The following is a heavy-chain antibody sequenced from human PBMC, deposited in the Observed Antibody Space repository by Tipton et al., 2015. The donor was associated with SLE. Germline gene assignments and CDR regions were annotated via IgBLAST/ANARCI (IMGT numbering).Heavy chain of an antibody. D-gene: IGHD2-15*01. CDR1: GFTFSSYG. CDR3: ANGIEAFDI. J-gene: IGHJ3*02. V-gene: IGHV3-30*18. CDR2: ISYDGSNK. Sequence: SLRLSCAASGFTFSSYGMHWVRQAPGKGLEWVAVISYDGSNKYYADSVKGRFTISRDNSKNTLYLQMNSLGAEDTAVYYCANGIEAFDIWGQGTMVTVSS.